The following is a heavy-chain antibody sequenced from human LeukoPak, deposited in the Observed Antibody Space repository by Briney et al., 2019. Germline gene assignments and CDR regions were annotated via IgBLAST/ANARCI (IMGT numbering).Heavy chain of an antibody. CDR3: ARRGYYYYMDV. CDR2: INHSGST. J-gene: IGHJ6*03. V-gene: IGHV4-34*01. CDR1: GESLSGYY. Sequence: SQTLSLTCAVNGESLSGYYWSWIRQPPGKGLEWIGEINHSGSTNYNPSLKSRVTISVDTSKNQFSLKLSSVTAADTAVYYCARRGYYYYMDVWGKGTTVTISS.